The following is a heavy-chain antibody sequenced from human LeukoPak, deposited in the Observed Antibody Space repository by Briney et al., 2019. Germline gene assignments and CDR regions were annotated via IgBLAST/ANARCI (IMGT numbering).Heavy chain of an antibody. D-gene: IGHD6-19*01. CDR2: IIPILGIA. CDR1: GGTFSSYA. V-gene: IGHV1-69*04. CDR3: ARTDSGWYLH. Sequence: SVKVSCKASGGTFSSYAISWVRHAPGQGLEWMGRIIPILGIANYAQKFQGRVTITADKSTSTAYMELSSLRSEDTAVYYCARTDSGWYLHWGQGTLVTVSS. J-gene: IGHJ4*02.